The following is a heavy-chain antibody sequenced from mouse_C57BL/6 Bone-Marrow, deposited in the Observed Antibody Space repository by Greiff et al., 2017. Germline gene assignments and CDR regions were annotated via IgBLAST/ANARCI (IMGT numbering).Heavy chain of an antibody. V-gene: IGHV1-69*01. CDR3: ASDTTVVATGGYFEV. J-gene: IGHJ1*03. D-gene: IGHD1-1*01. CDR2: IDPSDSYT. Sequence: VQLQQPGAELVMPGASVKLSCKASGYTFTSYWMHWVKQRPGQGLEWIGEIDPSDSYTNYNQKFKGKSTLTVDKSSSTAYMQLSSLTSEDSAVYYCASDTTVVATGGYFEVWGTGTTVTVSS. CDR1: GYTFTSYW.